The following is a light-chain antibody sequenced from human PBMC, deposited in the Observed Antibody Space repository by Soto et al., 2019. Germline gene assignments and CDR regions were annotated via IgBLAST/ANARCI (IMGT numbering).Light chain of an antibody. Sequence: DIQMTQSPSSLSASLGVRVTITCRASQSISNFLNWYQQKPGKAPKLLMYAASSLQSGVPARFSGSGSGTDFTLTISSLQPEDFATYYCQQSHSTPLTFGGGTKVEI. CDR1: QSISNF. CDR2: AAS. V-gene: IGKV1-39*01. CDR3: QQSHSTPLT. J-gene: IGKJ4*01.